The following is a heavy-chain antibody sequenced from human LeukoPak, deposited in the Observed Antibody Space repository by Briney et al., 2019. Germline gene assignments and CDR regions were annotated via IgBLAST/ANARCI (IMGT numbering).Heavy chain of an antibody. J-gene: IGHJ3*02. D-gene: IGHD6-6*01. CDR3: ASLFLCYGCSSSSASVNI. CDR1: GFTFSSYS. V-gene: IGHV3-21*01. CDR2: ISSSSSYI. Sequence: GGSLRLSCAASGFTFSSYSMNWVRQAPGKGLEWVSSISSSSSYIYYADSVKGRFTISRDNSKNTLYLQMNSLRAEGTAVYYCASLFLCYGCSSSSASVNIWGQGTMVTVSS.